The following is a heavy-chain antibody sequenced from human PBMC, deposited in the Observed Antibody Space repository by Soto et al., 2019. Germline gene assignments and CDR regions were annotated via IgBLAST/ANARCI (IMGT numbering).Heavy chain of an antibody. CDR1: GGSISSSNW. V-gene: IGHV4-4*02. D-gene: IGHD2-2*01. J-gene: IGHJ4*02. CDR2: IYHSGST. CDR3: ARVSHLDGSTSCYAFDY. Sequence: QVQLQESGPGLVKPSGTLSLTCAVSGGSISSSNWWSWVRQPPGKGLEWIGEIYHSGSTNYNPSLKSRVTISVDKSKNQFSLKLSSVTAADTAVYYCARVSHLDGSTSCYAFDYWGQGALVTVSS.